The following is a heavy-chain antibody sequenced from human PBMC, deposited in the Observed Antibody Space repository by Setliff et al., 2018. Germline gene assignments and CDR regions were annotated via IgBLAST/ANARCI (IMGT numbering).Heavy chain of an antibody. CDR3: RATRGPFDR. Sequence: ASVKVSCKASGNRFTNYAFHWVRQAPGQSLEWVGRINAANGNTKYSEKYQARLTITGDTSANTVYMELGSLRPEDTATYYCRATRGPFDRWGQGTKVTVS. CDR1: GNRFTNYA. J-gene: IGHJ3*01. CDR2: INAANGNT. V-gene: IGHV1-3*01.